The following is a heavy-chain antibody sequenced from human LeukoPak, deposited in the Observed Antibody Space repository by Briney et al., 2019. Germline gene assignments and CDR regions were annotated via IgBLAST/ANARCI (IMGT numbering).Heavy chain of an antibody. V-gene: IGHV4-59*01. CDR2: LYYSGST. J-gene: IGHJ4*02. Sequence: KASETLSLTCTVSGGSISSYYWSWIRQPPGKGLEWIGYLYYSGSTNYNPSLKSRVTISVDTSKNQFSLKLSSVTAADTAVYYCARGYYDSSGYYLGFDYWGQGTLVTVSS. CDR3: ARGYYDSSGYYLGFDY. CDR1: GGSISSYY. D-gene: IGHD3-22*01.